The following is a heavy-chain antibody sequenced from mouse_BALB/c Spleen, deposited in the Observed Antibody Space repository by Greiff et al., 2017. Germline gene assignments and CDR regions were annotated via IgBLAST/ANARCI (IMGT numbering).Heavy chain of an antibody. CDR3: ARHGEATVVVPPAWFAY. V-gene: IGHV5-12-2*01. D-gene: IGHD1-1*01. CDR1: GFPFSGYT. J-gene: IGHJ3*01. CDR2: ISNGGGST. Sequence: EVQLVESGGGLVRPGGSLKPSCAAPGFPFSGYTISWVRQTPEKRLGWVAYISNGGGSTYYPDTVKGRFTISRDNAKNTLYLQMSSLKSEDTAMYYCARHGEATVVVPPAWFAYWGQGTLVTVSA.